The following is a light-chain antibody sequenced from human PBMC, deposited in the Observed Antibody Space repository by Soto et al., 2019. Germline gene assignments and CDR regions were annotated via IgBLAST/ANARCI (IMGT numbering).Light chain of an antibody. CDR3: QQYNNWPRT. J-gene: IGKJ1*01. CDR2: GAS. CDR1: QSVSSD. Sequence: EIVMTQSPATLSVSPGERVTLSCRASQSVSSDLAWYHQKPGQAPRLLIYGASTRATGIPARFSGSGSGTEFTLTINSLQSEDFAVYYCQQYNNWPRTFGQGTKVDI. V-gene: IGKV3-15*01.